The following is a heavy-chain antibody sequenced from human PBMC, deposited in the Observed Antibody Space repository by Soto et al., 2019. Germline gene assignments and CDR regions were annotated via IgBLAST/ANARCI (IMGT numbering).Heavy chain of an antibody. J-gene: IGHJ4*02. D-gene: IGHD3-22*01. CDR3: ARQGSYYDSKSFGY. Sequence: PGESLKISCRGSGYSFINYWVGWVRQMPGKGLEWMGIIYPGDSETKYSPSCQGQVTISADKSISTAYLQWSRLKASDTAMYYCARQGSYYDSKSFGYWGQGTLVTVSS. CDR2: IYPGDSET. V-gene: IGHV5-51*01. CDR1: GYSFINYW.